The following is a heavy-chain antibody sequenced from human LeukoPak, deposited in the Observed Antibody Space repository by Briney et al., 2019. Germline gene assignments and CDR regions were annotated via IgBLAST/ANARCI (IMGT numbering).Heavy chain of an antibody. CDR1: GGSISSSSYY. V-gene: IGHV4-39*07. CDR2: IYYSGST. Sequence: PSETLSLTCTVSGGSISSSSYYWGWIRQPPGKGLEWIGSIYYSGSTYYNPSLKSRVTISVDTSKNQFSLKLSSVTAADTAVYFCAATDTRGPREFDYWGQGTLVTVSS. J-gene: IGHJ4*02. D-gene: IGHD3-22*01. CDR3: AATDTRGPREFDY.